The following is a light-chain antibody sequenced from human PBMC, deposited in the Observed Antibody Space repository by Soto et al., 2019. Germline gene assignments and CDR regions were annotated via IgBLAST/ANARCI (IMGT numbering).Light chain of an antibody. V-gene: IGKV3-20*01. CDR2: AAS. Sequence: EIVMTQSPATLSVSPGERATLSCRASQSVGSTLAWYQQKPGQAPRLLIYAASSRATGIPDRFSGSGSGTDFTHAVSRLEPEDFAVYYCQQFGSSPGFTFGPGTKVDI. J-gene: IGKJ3*01. CDR3: QQFGSSPGFT. CDR1: QSVGST.